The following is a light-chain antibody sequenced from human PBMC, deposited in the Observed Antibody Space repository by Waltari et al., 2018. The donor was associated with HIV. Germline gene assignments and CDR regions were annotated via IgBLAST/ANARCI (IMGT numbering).Light chain of an antibody. J-gene: IGKJ1*01. CDR3: QQHGTSPRT. Sequence: EIVLTQSPGILSLSPGERATLSCRASQSVASKYFAWYQQKPGQAPRVVIFGASSRATGIPDRFSGSGSGTDFTLTISRLEPEDFAVYYCQQHGTSPRTFGQGTKVEIK. V-gene: IGKV3-20*01. CDR1: QSVASKY. CDR2: GAS.